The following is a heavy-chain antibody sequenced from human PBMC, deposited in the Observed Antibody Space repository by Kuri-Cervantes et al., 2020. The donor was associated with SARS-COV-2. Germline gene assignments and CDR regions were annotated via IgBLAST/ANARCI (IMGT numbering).Heavy chain of an antibody. Sequence: SETLSLTCAFYGESFSGYYWIWIRQSPGKGLEWIGEVNHRGSTNYNPSLKSRVTISVDTSSKQFSLKLSSVTAADTAVYYCYTYYYDSSGYTDYWGQGTLVTVSS. CDR3: YTYYYDSSGYTDY. D-gene: IGHD3-22*01. CDR2: VNHRGST. CDR1: GESFSGYY. J-gene: IGHJ4*02. V-gene: IGHV4-34*03.